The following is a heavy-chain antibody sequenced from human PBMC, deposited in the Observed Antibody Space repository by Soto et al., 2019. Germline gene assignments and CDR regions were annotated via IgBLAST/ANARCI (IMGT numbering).Heavy chain of an antibody. Sequence: SETLSLTCTVYGGSFSGYHWSWILQPPGKGLEWIGEINHSGSTNYNPSLKSRVTISVDTSKNQFSLKLSSVTAADTAVYYCARGGLFGDFWNGSRLFDFCGQGTLVIVSS. V-gene: IGHV4-34*01. CDR2: INHSGST. CDR1: GGSFSGYH. J-gene: IGHJ4*02. CDR3: ARGGLFGDFWNGSRLFDF. D-gene: IGHD3-3*01.